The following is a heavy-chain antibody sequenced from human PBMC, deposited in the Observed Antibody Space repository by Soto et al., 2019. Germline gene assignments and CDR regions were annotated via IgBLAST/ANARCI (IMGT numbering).Heavy chain of an antibody. CDR1: GFTLDDYA. CDR3: AKGYSYGVLEPLGY. Sequence: EVQLVESGGGLVQPGRSLRLSCAASGFTLDDYAMHWVRQAPGKGLEWVSGISWNSGIIDYADSVKGRFTISRDNVKNSLYLQMNSLRAEDTALYYCAKGYSYGVLEPLGYWGQGTLVTVSS. D-gene: IGHD5-18*01. CDR2: ISWNSGII. V-gene: IGHV3-9*01. J-gene: IGHJ4*02.